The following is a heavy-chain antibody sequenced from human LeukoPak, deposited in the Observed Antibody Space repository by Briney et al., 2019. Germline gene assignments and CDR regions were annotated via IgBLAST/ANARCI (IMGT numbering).Heavy chain of an antibody. Sequence: SETLSLTCTVSGGSISSYYWDWIRQPPGKGLEWIGSSIYYSGTTYYYPSLKSPVTIFVDTFKNQFYLNMSSVTAADTAVYYCARRRDYWVIDYWGQGTLVTVSS. J-gene: IGHJ4*02. D-gene: IGHD2-8*02. CDR3: ARRRDYWVIDY. CDR2: SIYYSGTT. V-gene: IGHV4-39*01. CDR1: GGSISSYY.